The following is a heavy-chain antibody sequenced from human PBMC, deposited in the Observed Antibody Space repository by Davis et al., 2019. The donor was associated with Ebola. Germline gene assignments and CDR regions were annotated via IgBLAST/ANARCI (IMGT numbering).Heavy chain of an antibody. CDR3: ARDSFILTGYHRGYFDY. D-gene: IGHD3-9*01. CDR2: ISAYNGNT. Sequence: AASVKVSCKASGYTFTSYGITWVRQAPGQGPEWMGWISAYNGNTNYAQKLQGRVTMTTATSTSTAYMELRSLRSDDTAVYYCARDSFILTGYHRGYFDYWGQGTLVTVSS. J-gene: IGHJ4*02. V-gene: IGHV1-18*01. CDR1: GYTFTSYG.